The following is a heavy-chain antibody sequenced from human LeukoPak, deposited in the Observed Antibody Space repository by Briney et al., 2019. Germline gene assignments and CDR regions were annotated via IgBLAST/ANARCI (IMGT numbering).Heavy chain of an antibody. V-gene: IGHV3-43D*03. D-gene: IGHD5-24*01. CDR2: INWVGDTT. CDR1: GFTFGDYA. J-gene: IGHJ5*01. CDR3: AKDFWEMSTTDS. Sequence: GGSLRLSSAASGFTFGDYAVHWVRQAPGKGLQWISSINWVGDTTSYADPVRGRFTISRDNSKNTVYLQMNSLRAEDTAVYFCAKDFWEMSTTDSWGQGTLVTVSS.